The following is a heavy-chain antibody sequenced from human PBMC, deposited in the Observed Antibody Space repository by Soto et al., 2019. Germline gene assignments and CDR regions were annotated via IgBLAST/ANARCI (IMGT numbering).Heavy chain of an antibody. CDR3: VRWDGDRYDVRGYLPGHAVQRSLSSDP. V-gene: IGHV3-74*01. Sequence: TQGKGLEWVSRMNMDGNRISYVDSVKGRCTISRDNAKNMFYMEMNSARGEDTAVYYCVRWDGDRYDVRGYLPGHAVQRSLSSDP. J-gene: IGHJ5*02. D-gene: IGHD2-21*01. CDR2: MNMDGNRI.